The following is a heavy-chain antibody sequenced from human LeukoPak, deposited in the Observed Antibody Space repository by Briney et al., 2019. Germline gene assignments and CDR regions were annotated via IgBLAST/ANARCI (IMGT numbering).Heavy chain of an antibody. CDR1: GFTFSSYS. J-gene: IGHJ3*02. CDR3: ARMPGYGSGSSDAFDI. CDR2: ISSSSSTI. V-gene: IGHV3-48*02. Sequence: PGGSLRLSCAASGFTFSSYSMNWVRQAPGKGLEWVSYISSSSSTIYYADSVKGRFTISRDNAKNSLYLQMNSLRDEDTAVYYCARMPGYGSGSSDAFDIWGQGTMVTVSS. D-gene: IGHD3-10*01.